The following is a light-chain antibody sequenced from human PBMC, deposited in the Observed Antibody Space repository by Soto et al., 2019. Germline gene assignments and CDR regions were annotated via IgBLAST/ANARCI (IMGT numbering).Light chain of an antibody. CDR1: QSINNW. J-gene: IGKJ2*01. CDR2: DAS. V-gene: IGKV1-5*01. CDR3: QMYNSFLYT. Sequence: DIQMTQSPSTLSASVGDIVTITCRASQSINNWLAWYQQKPGKAPKLLIYDASSLKSGVPSRFSGSGSGTDFTLTINNLQPDDFATYYCQMYNSFLYTFGQGTKLEIK.